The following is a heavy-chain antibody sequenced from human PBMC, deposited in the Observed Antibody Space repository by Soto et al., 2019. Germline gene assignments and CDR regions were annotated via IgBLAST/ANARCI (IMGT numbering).Heavy chain of an antibody. V-gene: IGHV4-61*01. CDR2: IYYSGNT. CDR3: ARGNYLTPYLFDY. CDR1: GGSVSSGSYY. D-gene: IGHD2-2*02. Sequence: QVQLQESGPGLVKPSETLSLTCTVSGGSVSSGSYYWSWIRQPPGKGLEWIGFIYYSGNTNYNPSLTSRVTISVDTSKNQFSLRLSSVTAADTAVYYCARGNYLTPYLFDYWGQGTLVTVSS. J-gene: IGHJ4*02.